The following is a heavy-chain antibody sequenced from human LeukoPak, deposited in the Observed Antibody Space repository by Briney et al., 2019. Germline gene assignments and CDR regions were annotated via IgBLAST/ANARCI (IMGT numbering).Heavy chain of an antibody. J-gene: IGHJ4*02. V-gene: IGHV1-18*01. Sequence: ASVKVSCKASGYTFTSYGISWVRQAPGQGLEWMGWISAYNGNTNYAQKLQGRVTMTTDTSTSTAYMELRSLRSEDTAVYYCAIPGDYYGSGSYYNDNDYWGQGTLVTVSS. CDR3: AIPGDYYGSGSYYNDNDY. CDR2: ISAYNGNT. D-gene: IGHD3-10*01. CDR1: GYTFTSYG.